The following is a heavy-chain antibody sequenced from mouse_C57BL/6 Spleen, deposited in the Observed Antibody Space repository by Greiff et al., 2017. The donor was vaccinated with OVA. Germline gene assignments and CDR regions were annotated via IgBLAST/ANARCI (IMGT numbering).Heavy chain of an antibody. V-gene: IGHV5-4*01. CDR1: GFTFSSYA. J-gene: IGHJ2*01. D-gene: IGHD1-1*01. CDR3: ARDRGYGYFDY. Sequence: EVKLVESGGGLVKPGGSLKLSCAASGFTFSSYAMSWVRQTPEKRLEWVATISDGGSYTYYPDNVKGRFTISRDNAKNNLYLQMSHLKSEDTAMYYCARDRGYGYFDYWGQGTTLTVSS. CDR2: ISDGGSYT.